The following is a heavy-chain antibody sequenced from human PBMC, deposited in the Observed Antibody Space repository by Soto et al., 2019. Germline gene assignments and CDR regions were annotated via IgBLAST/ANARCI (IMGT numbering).Heavy chain of an antibody. V-gene: IGHV3-48*02. CDR1: GFTFSSHA. CDR2: ISSSSSDI. J-gene: IGHJ5*02. CDR3: ARDYYDFWSGYSLNWFDP. Sequence: HPGGSLRLSCAASGFTFSSHAMGWLRQTPGTGPEWVAYISSSSSDIYYADSVKGRFTISRDNAKNSLYLQMNSLRDEDTAVYYCARDYYDFWSGYSLNWFDPWGQGTLVTVSS. D-gene: IGHD3-3*01.